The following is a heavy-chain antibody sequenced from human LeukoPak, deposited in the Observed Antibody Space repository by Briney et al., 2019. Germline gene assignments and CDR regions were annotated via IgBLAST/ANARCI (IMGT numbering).Heavy chain of an antibody. D-gene: IGHD5-24*01. CDR3: ATGRDGYFTPFDY. J-gene: IGHJ4*02. CDR2: INHSGST. Sequence: SETLSLTCAVYGGSFSGYYWSWIRQPPGKGLEWIGEINHSGSTNYNPSLKSRVTISVDTSKNQFSLKLSSVTAADTAVYYCATGRDGYFTPFDYWGQGTLVTVSS. V-gene: IGHV4-34*01. CDR1: GGSFSGYY.